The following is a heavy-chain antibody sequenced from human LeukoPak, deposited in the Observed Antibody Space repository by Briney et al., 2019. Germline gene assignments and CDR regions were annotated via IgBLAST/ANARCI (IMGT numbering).Heavy chain of an antibody. Sequence: GASVKVSCKASGYTFTGYYMHWVRQAPGQGLGWMGRINPNSGGTNCAQKFQGRVTMTRDTSISTAYMEPSRLRSDDTAVYYCTRASCSSISCYLDYWGQGTLVTVSS. D-gene: IGHD2-2*01. CDR1: GYTFTGYY. J-gene: IGHJ4*02. V-gene: IGHV1-2*06. CDR3: TRASCSSISCYLDY. CDR2: INPNSGGT.